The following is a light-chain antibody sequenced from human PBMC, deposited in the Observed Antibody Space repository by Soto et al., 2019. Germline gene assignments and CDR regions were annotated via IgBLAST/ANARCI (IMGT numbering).Light chain of an antibody. V-gene: IGKV3-15*01. J-gene: IGKJ4*01. CDR3: QPYNNWPLT. Sequence: EIVMTQSPATLAVSPGERATLSCRASQSVRGDLAWYQQKSGQAPRLLIYDASTRATGVPARFSGSGSGTEFTLTISSLQSEDFAVYYCQPYNNWPLTFGGGTKVDIK. CDR2: DAS. CDR1: QSVRGD.